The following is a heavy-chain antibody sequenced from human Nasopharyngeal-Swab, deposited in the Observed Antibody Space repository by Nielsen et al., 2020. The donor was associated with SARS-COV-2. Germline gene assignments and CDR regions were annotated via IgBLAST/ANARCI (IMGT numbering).Heavy chain of an antibody. D-gene: IGHD1-26*01. Sequence: GGSLSLSCAASGFTFSSYAMSWVRQAPGKGLEWDAVIYSGGSSTYYADPVKGRYTISRDKSKNTLYLQMNSLRAEDTAVYYCAKDQGSYYDYWGQGTLGTVSS. CDR1: GFTFSSYA. CDR3: AKDQGSYYDY. J-gene: IGHJ4*02. CDR2: IYSGGSST. V-gene: IGHV3-23*03.